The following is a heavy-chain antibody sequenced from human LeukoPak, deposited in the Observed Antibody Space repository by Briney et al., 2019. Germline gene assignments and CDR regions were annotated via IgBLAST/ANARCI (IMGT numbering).Heavy chain of an antibody. CDR2: IVVGSGNT. CDR1: GFTFTSSA. D-gene: IGHD3-9*01. Sequence: SVKVSCKASGFTFTSSAVQWVRQARGQRLEWIGWIVVGSGNTNYAQRFQERVTITRDMSTSTAYMELSSLRSEDTAVYYCAALCVGLLTGYYPYYYYGMDVWGQGTTVTVSS. V-gene: IGHV1-58*01. J-gene: IGHJ6*02. CDR3: AALCVGLLTGYYPYYYYGMDV.